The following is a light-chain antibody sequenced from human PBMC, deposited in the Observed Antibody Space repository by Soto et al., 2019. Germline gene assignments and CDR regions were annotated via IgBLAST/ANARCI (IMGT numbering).Light chain of an antibody. V-gene: IGLV1-40*01. J-gene: IGLJ1*01. CDR1: SSNIGAGYD. CDR2: GNN. Sequence: QSDLTQPPSVSGAPGQRVTISCTGSSSNIGAGYDVHWYQQLPGTAPKLLIYGNNNRPSGVPDRFSGSKSGTSASLAITGLQAEDEADYYCQSYDSSLSGYVFGTGTKVTVL. CDR3: QSYDSSLSGYV.